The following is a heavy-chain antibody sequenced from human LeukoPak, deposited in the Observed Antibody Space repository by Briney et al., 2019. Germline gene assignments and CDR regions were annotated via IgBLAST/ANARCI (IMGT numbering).Heavy chain of an antibody. D-gene: IGHD2-15*01. CDR3: ARDYCSGGSCYSEFAY. V-gene: IGHV3-30-3*01. Sequence: VRQAXXXXXXWVAVISYDGSNKYYADSVKGRFTISRDNSKNTLYLQMNSLRAEDTAVYYCARDYCSGGSCYSEFAYWGQGTLVTVSS. CDR2: ISYDGSNK. J-gene: IGHJ4*02.